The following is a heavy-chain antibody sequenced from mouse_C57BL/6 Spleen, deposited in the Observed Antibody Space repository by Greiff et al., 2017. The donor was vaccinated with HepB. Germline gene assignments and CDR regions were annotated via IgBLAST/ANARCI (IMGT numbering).Heavy chain of an antibody. CDR3: ARPLYDGYYHDY. D-gene: IGHD2-2*01. Sequence: QVQLQQPGAELVQPGASVKMSCKASGYTFTSYWITWVKQSPGQGLEWIGDIYPGSGSTNYNEKFKSKATLTVDTSSSTAYMQLSSLTSEDSAVYYCARPLYDGYYHDYWGQGTTLTVSS. V-gene: IGHV1-55*01. CDR1: GYTFTSYW. J-gene: IGHJ2*01. CDR2: IYPGSGST.